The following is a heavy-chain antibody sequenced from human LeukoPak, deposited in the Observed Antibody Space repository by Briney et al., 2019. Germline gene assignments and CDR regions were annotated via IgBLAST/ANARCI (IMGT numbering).Heavy chain of an antibody. CDR1: GYTFTGYY. Sequence: GASVKVSCKASGYTFTGYYMHWVRQAPGQGLEWMGWINPNSGGTNYAQKFQGRVTMTRDTSISTAYMELSRLRSDDTAVYYCARDSHYYDFWSGPLFDYWGQGTLVTVSP. D-gene: IGHD3-3*01. CDR2: INPNSGGT. J-gene: IGHJ4*02. CDR3: ARDSHYYDFWSGPLFDY. V-gene: IGHV1-2*02.